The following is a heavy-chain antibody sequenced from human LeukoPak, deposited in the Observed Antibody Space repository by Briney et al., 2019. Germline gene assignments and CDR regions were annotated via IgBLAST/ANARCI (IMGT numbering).Heavy chain of an antibody. CDR2: IYYSGST. Sequence: SETLSLTCAVYGGSISSYYWSWIRQPPGKGLEWIGYIYYSGSTNYNPSLKSRVTISVDTSKNQFSLKLSSVTAADTAVYYCARAPQYYDILTGYYMRAFDIWGQGTMVTVSS. CDR3: ARAPQYYDILTGYYMRAFDI. CDR1: GGSISSYY. D-gene: IGHD3-9*01. V-gene: IGHV4-59*01. J-gene: IGHJ3*02.